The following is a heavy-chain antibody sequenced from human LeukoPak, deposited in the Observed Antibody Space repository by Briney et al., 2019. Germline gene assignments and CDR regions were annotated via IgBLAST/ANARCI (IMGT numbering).Heavy chain of an antibody. D-gene: IGHD1-26*01. J-gene: IGHJ4*02. CDR2: IYYSGST. CDR1: GGSISSGDYY. Sequence: SQTLSLTCTVSGGSISSGDYYWSWIRQPPGKGLEWIGYIYYSGSTNYNPSLKSRVTISADTSKNQVSLQLSSVTLADTAVYYCARESGSYPGIFDDWGQGTLVTVSS. CDR3: ARESGSYPGIFDD. V-gene: IGHV4-30-4*08.